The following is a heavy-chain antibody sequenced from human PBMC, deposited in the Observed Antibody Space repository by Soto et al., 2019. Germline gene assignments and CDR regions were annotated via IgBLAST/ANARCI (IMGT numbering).Heavy chain of an antibody. CDR3: AGAYGDYVFDY. D-gene: IGHD4-17*01. V-gene: IGHV4-59*01. J-gene: IGHJ4*02. CDR2: IYYSGST. CDR1: GGSISSYY. Sequence: SETLSLTCTVSGGSISSYYWSWIRRPPGKGLEWIGYIYYSGSTNYNPSLKSRVTISVDTAKNQFSLKLSSVTAADTAVYYCAGAYGDYVFDYWGQGTLVTVSS.